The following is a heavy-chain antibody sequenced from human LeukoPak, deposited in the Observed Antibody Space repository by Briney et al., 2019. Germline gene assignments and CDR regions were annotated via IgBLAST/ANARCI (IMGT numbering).Heavy chain of an antibody. D-gene: IGHD1-26*01. CDR3: ARVGTWELQRVFDY. CDR1: GVTLSDYL. CDR2: IQRGGSES. J-gene: IGHJ4*02. Sequence: SGGGPRISCGASGVTLSDYLMNWVRPVSGEGLGWGGNIQRGGSESYYVDSVKGRFTISRENAKNSLYLQMDSLRVEDTAVYYCARVGTWELQRVFDYWGQGTPVTVSS. V-gene: IGHV3-7*01.